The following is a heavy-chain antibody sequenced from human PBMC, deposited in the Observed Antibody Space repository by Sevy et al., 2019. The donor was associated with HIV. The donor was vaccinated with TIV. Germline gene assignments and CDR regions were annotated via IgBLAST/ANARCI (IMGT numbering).Heavy chain of an antibody. CDR1: GYTFTGYY. CDR2: INPNSGGT. D-gene: IGHD2-2*01. Sequence: ASVKVSCKASGYTFTGYYMHWVRQAPGQGLEWMGRINPNSGGTNYAQKFQGRVTMTRDTSISTAYMGLSRLRSDDTAVYYCARREIKLGYCSSTSCYVDYGMDVWGQGTTVTVSS. J-gene: IGHJ6*02. CDR3: ARREIKLGYCSSTSCYVDYGMDV. V-gene: IGHV1-2*06.